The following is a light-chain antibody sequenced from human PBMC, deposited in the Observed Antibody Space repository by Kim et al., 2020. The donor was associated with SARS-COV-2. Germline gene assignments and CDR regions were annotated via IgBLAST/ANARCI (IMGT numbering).Light chain of an antibody. CDR3: QAWDTTTAWV. Sequence: SYELTQPPSVSVSPGQTASIPCSGDKLGDKYACWYQRKPGQSPVPVIYKDTKRPSGIPERFSGSNSGNTATLTISGTQAMDEADYYCQAWDTTTAWVFGG. CDR1: KLGDKY. J-gene: IGLJ3*02. V-gene: IGLV3-1*01. CDR2: KDT.